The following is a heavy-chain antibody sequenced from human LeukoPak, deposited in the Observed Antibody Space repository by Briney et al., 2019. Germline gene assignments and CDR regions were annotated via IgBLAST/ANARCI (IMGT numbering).Heavy chain of an antibody. CDR1: GGSINNYY. V-gene: IGHV4-59*08. D-gene: IGHD6-19*01. Sequence: SETLSLTCTVSGGSINNYYWSWIRQPPGKGLEWIGYIYYRGSTNYNPSLESRVTISVDTSTNQFSLRLSSVTAADTAVYYCARRDNSGWNYFDYWGQGTLLTVSS. CDR3: ARRDNSGWNYFDY. J-gene: IGHJ4*02. CDR2: IYYRGST.